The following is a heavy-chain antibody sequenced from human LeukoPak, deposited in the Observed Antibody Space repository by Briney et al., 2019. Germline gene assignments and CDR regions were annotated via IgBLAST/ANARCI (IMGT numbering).Heavy chain of an antibody. V-gene: IGHV3-23*01. CDR3: AKLRYSSGWLDY. D-gene: IGHD6-19*01. CDR2: ISGSGGST. Sequence: GGSLRLSCAASGFTFSSYAMSWVRQAPGKGPEWVSAISGSGGSTYYADSVKGRFTISRDNSKNTLYLQMNSLRAEDTAVYYCAKLRYSSGWLDYWGQGTLVTVSS. CDR1: GFTFSSYA. J-gene: IGHJ4*02.